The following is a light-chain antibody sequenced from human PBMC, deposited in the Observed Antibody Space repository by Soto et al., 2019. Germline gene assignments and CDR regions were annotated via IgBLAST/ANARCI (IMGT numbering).Light chain of an antibody. Sequence: QSVLTQPASVSGSPGQSITISCTGTSSDVGGYNYVSWYHQHPGKAPKLMIYDVSNRPSGVSNRFSGSKSGNTASLTISGLQAEDEADYYCSSYTSSSLYVFGTGTKVTVL. CDR2: DVS. J-gene: IGLJ1*01. CDR3: SSYTSSSLYV. CDR1: SSDVGGYNY. V-gene: IGLV2-14*01.